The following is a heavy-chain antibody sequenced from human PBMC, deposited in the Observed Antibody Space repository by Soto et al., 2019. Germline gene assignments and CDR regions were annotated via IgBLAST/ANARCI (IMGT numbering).Heavy chain of an antibody. CDR2: IIPIFGTA. J-gene: IGHJ4*02. CDR1: GGTFSSYA. D-gene: IGHD2-21*02. Sequence: SVKVSCKASGGTFSSYAISWVRQAPGQWLEWMGGIIPIFGTANYAQKFQGRVTITADESTSTAYMELSSLRSEDTAVYYCARSGQVRPVVTAIWYFDYSGQRPLVPVYS. CDR3: ARSGQVRPVVTAIWYFDY. V-gene: IGHV1-69*13.